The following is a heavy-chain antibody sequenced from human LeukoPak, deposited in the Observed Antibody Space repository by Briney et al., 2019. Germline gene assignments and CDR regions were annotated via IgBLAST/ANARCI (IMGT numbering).Heavy chain of an antibody. D-gene: IGHD5-12*01. CDR1: GFTLSSYA. CDR3: ARVDGNSGYDFLDY. Sequence: GGSLRLSCAASGFTLSSYAMSWVRQAPGKGLEWVSSISSSSSYIYYADSVKGRFTITRDNAKNSLYLQMNSLRAEDTAVYYCARVDGNSGYDFLDYWGQGTLVTASS. CDR2: ISSSSSYI. J-gene: IGHJ4*02. V-gene: IGHV3-21*01.